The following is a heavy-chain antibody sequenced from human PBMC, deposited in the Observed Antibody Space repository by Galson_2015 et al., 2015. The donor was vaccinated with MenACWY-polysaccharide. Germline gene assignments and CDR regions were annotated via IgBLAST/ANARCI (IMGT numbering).Heavy chain of an antibody. J-gene: IGHJ4*02. CDR3: AKGGQWTPNSGAYFDY. D-gene: IGHD4-23*01. CDR2: LSHSGAGT. V-gene: IGHV3-23*01. Sequence: SLRLACAASGFTFSSYAMRWARQAPGKGLEWVSSLSHSGAGTYYAASVKGRFTISRDNSKNALYLQMNSLRAEDTAVFYCAKGGQWTPNSGAYFDYWGQGALATVSS. CDR1: GFTFSSYA.